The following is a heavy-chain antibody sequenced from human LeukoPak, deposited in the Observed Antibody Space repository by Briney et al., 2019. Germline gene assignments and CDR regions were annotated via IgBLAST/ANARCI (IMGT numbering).Heavy chain of an antibody. V-gene: IGHV3-33*01. CDR1: GFTFSSYG. J-gene: IGHJ4*02. CDR3: AREYYYDSSGYADY. D-gene: IGHD3-22*01. Sequence: GGSLRLSCAASGFTFSSYGMHWVRQAPGKGLEWVAVIWYDGSNKYYADSVKGRFTISRDNSKNTLYLQMNGLRAEDTAVYYCAREYYYDSSGYADYWGQGTLVTVSS. CDR2: IWYDGSNK.